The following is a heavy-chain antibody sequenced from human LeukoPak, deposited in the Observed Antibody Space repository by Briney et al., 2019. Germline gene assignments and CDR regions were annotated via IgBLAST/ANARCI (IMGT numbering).Heavy chain of an antibody. CDR2: IQYDGSEK. Sequence: GGSLRLSCAVSGFTISSYDMHWVRQAPGKGLEWVAFIQYDGSEKYYADSVRGRFTISRDNSKSTLSLQMNSLRAEDTAIYYCATYRQVLLPFESWGQGTLVTVSS. D-gene: IGHD2-8*02. CDR3: ATYRQVLLPFES. CDR1: GFTISSYD. V-gene: IGHV3-30*02. J-gene: IGHJ4*02.